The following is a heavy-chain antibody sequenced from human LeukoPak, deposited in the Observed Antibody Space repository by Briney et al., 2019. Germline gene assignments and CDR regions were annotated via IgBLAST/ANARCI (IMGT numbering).Heavy chain of an antibody. CDR1: AFSFSRYG. CDR2: MRFDGRNV. V-gene: IGHV3-30*02. CDR3: AKDEHPPY. Sequence: GGSLRHSCAASAFSFSRYGAHWVRQAPGKGLESVAFMRFDGRNVYYTDSVKGRFTISRDDSKTTVYLQMNSLRSEDSAVYHCAKDEHPPYCGAGTLVTVSS. J-gene: IGHJ4*02. D-gene: IGHD2-21*01.